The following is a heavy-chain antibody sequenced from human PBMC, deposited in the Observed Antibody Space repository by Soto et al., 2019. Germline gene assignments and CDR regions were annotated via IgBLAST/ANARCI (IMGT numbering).Heavy chain of an antibody. Sequence: GGSLRLSCAASGFTFSSYAMSWVRQAPGKGLEWVSAISGSGGSTYDTDSVQGRFTISRDNSKNTLYLQMNSLRAEDTAIYYCSYECYVYRRDLHAYPRQRTVDL. CDR3: SYECYVYRRDLHAYPRQRTVDL. V-gene: IGHV3-23*01. CDR1: GFTFSSYA. J-gene: IGHJ2*01. CDR2: ISGSGGST. D-gene: IGHD2-15*01.